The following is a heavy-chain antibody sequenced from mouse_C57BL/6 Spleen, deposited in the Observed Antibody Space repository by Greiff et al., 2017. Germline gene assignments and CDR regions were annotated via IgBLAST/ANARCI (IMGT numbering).Heavy chain of an antibody. V-gene: IGHV5-17*01. CDR2: ISSGSSTI. CDR1: GFTFSDYG. CDR3: ARHDGYFLFAY. D-gene: IGHD2-3*01. Sequence: EVQLVESGGGLVKPGGSLKLSCAASGFTFSDYGMHWVRQAPEKGLEWVAYISSGSSTIYYADTVKGRFTISRDNAKNTLFLQMTSLRSEDTAMYYCARHDGYFLFAYWGQGTLVTVSA. J-gene: IGHJ3*01.